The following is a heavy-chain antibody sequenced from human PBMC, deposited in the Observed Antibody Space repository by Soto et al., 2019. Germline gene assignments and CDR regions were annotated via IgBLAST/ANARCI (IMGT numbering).Heavy chain of an antibody. D-gene: IGHD6-6*01. CDR3: AREDHSSSSLDY. CDR2: IYYSGST. J-gene: IGHJ4*02. Sequence: QVQLQESGPGLVKPSQTLSLTCTVSGGSISSGGYYWSWIRQHPGKGLEWIGYIYYSGSTYYNPSLKRRVTISVDTSKNQFSLKLSSETAADTAVYYCAREDHSSSSLDYWGQGTLVTVSS. V-gene: IGHV4-31*03. CDR1: GGSISSGGYY.